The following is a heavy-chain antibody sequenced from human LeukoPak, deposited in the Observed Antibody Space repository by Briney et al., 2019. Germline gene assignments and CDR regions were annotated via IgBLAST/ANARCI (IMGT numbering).Heavy chain of an antibody. CDR2: INPNSGGI. CDR1: GYTFTGYY. J-gene: IGHJ6*03. Sequence: PTASVTVSCKASGYTFTGYYMHWVRQAPGQGLEWMGWINPNSGGISYAQKFQGRVTMTRDTSISTAYMELSRLRSDDTAVYYCARGVTVITRAGYYYYYYMDVWGKGTTVTVSS. V-gene: IGHV1-2*02. D-gene: IGHD4-17*01. CDR3: ARGVTVITRAGYYYYYYMDV.